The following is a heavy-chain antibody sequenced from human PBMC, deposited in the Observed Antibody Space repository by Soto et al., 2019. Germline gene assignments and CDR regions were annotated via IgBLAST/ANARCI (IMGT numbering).Heavy chain of an antibody. J-gene: IGHJ6*02. D-gene: IGHD3-3*01. V-gene: IGHV3-73*01. CDR2: IRSKANSYAT. CDR3: TVAFGQLHYNYGMDV. Sequence: GGSLRLSCAASGFTFSGSAMHWVRQASGKXLEWVGRIRSKANSYATAYAASVKGRFTISRDDSKNTAYLQMNSLKTEDTAVYYCTVAFGQLHYNYGMDVWGQGTTVTVFS. CDR1: GFTFSGSA.